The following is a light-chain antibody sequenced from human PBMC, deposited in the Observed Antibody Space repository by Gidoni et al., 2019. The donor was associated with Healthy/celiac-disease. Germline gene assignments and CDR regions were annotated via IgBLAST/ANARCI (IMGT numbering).Light chain of an antibody. V-gene: IGLV1-40*01. CDR2: GNS. CDR1: SPNIGAGYD. CDR3: QSYDSSLTNVV. J-gene: IGLJ2*01. Sequence: QAVLTQPPSVARAPGHRVTISCTRSSPNIGAGYDVHWYQQLPGTAPKLLIYGNSNRPSGVPDRFSGSKSGTSASLGITGLQAEDEADYYCQSYDSSLTNVVFGGGTKLTVL.